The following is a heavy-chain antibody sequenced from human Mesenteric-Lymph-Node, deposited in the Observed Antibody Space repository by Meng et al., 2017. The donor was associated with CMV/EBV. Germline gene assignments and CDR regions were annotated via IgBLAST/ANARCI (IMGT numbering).Heavy chain of an antibody. CDR1: GYIFTNNA. V-gene: IGHV1-3*01. CDR2: IKAGNGNT. Sequence: CKASGYIFTNNAIHWVRQAPGQRLEWMGWIKAGNGNTKYSQKFQGRVTITRDTSASTGYMELSSLRSEDTAVYYCARGDILVGYCIDYWGQGALVTVSS. D-gene: IGHD3-9*01. CDR3: ARGDILVGYCIDY. J-gene: IGHJ4*02.